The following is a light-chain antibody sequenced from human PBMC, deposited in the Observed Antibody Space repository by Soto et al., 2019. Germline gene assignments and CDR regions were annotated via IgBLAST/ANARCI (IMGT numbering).Light chain of an antibody. V-gene: IGKV2-28*01. CDR1: QSLLHSNGYYY. J-gene: IGKJ1*01. CDR3: MQGLHPWT. Sequence: DIVMTQSPLSLPVTPGEPASISCRSRQSLLHSNGYYYLDWYLQKPGQSPQLLIYLGSNRASGVHDRFTGGGSGTDFTLKIRRVEAEDVGVYYCMQGLHPWTCGRGTKVDIK. CDR2: LGS.